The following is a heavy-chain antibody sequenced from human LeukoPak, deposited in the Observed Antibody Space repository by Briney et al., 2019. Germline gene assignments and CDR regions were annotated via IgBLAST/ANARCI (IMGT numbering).Heavy chain of an antibody. CDR1: GFAFSIYT. Sequence: QAGGPLRLSCAASGFAFSIYTMGWLPQAPGKGLEWVSAISGSGGNTYYADSVKGRFTIYRDNSKNTLSLQMNSLRAEDTAVYYCAKKTSYCGGDCYPYYFDHWGQGTLVTVSS. D-gene: IGHD2-21*02. CDR2: ISGSGGNT. J-gene: IGHJ4*02. CDR3: AKKTSYCGGDCYPYYFDH. V-gene: IGHV3-23*01.